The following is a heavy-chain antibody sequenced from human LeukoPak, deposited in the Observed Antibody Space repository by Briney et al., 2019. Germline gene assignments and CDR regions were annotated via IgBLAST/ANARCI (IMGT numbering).Heavy chain of an antibody. CDR3: ARGNLGEYYYYYMDV. D-gene: IGHD3-16*01. V-gene: IGHV4-34*01. CDR1: GGSFSDYY. CDR2: INHSGST. Sequence: SETLSLICAVYGGSFSDYYWSWIRQPPGKGLEWIGEINHSGSTNYNPSLKSRVTISVDTSKKQFSLKLSSVTAADTAVYYCARGNLGEYYYYYMDVWGKGTTVTVSS. J-gene: IGHJ6*03.